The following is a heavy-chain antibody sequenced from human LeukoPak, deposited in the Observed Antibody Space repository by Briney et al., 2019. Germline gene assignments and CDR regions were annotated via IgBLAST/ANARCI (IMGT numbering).Heavy chain of an antibody. D-gene: IGHD2-21*01. CDR2: ISSSSSSTI. V-gene: IGHV3-48*01. CDR1: GFTFSSHS. CDR3: ARESPSYCGGDCYLS. Sequence: GGSLRLSCAASGFTFSSHSMNWVRQALGKGLEWVSYISSSSSSTIYYADSVKGRFTISRDNAKNSLYLQMNSLRAEDTAVYYCARESPSYCGGDCYLSWGQGTLVTVSS. J-gene: IGHJ4*02.